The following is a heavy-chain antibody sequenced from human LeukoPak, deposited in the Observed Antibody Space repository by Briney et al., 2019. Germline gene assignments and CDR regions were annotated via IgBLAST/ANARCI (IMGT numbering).Heavy chain of an antibody. CDR1: GFTFSNAW. CDR2: IRSKAYGGTT. Sequence: GGSLRLSCAASGFTFSNAWMSWVRQAPGKGLEWVGFIRSKAYGGTTKNAASVKGRFTISRDDSRSIAYLQMNSLKTEDTAVYYCTRRYNYDSSGYYYVRDAFDIWGQGTMVTVSS. CDR3: TRRYNYDSSGYYYVRDAFDI. J-gene: IGHJ3*02. V-gene: IGHV3-49*04. D-gene: IGHD3-22*01.